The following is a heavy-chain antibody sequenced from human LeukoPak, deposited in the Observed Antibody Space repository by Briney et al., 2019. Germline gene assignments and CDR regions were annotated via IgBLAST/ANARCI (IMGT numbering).Heavy chain of an antibody. CDR1: GYSISSGYY. V-gene: IGHV4-38-2*02. CDR3: ASAYSSSWYWNWFDP. D-gene: IGHD6-13*01. CDR2: IYPTGST. Sequence: PSETLSLTCTVSGYSISSGYYWGWIRQPPGKGLEWIGNIYPTGSTYYNPSLKSRVTISVDTSKNQFSRKVSSVSAADTAVYYCASAYSSSWYWNWFDPWAREPWSPSPQ. J-gene: IGHJ5*02.